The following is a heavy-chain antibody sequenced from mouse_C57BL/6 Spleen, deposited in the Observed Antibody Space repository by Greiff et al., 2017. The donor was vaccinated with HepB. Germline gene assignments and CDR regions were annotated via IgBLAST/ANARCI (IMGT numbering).Heavy chain of an antibody. CDR1: GFAFSSSW. CDR3: AREWEDAMDY. CDR2: IYPGDGDT. J-gene: IGHJ4*01. D-gene: IGHD1-3*01. Sequence: QVQLQQSGPELVKPGASVKISCTASGFAFSSSWMNWVKQRPGKGLEWIGRIYPGDGDTNYNGTFKGKATLTADKSSSTAYMQLSSLTSEDSAVYYCAREWEDAMDYWGQGTSVTVSS. V-gene: IGHV1-82*01.